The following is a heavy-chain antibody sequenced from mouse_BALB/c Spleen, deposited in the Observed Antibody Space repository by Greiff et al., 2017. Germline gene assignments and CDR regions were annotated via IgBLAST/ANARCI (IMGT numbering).Heavy chain of an antibody. J-gene: IGHJ3*01. Sequence: EVQLVESGGGLVQPKGSLKLSCAASGFTFNTYAMNWVRQAPGQGLEWVARIRSKSNNYATYYADSVKDRFTISRDDSQSMLYLQMNNLKTEDTAMYYCVRHDYYGSSPAWFAYWGQGTLVTVSA. V-gene: IGHV10-1*02. CDR1: GFTFNTYA. CDR3: VRHDYYGSSPAWFAY. CDR2: IRSKSNNYAT. D-gene: IGHD1-1*01.